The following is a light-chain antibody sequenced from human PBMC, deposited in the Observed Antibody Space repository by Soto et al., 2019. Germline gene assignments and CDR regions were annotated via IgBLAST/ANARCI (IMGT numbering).Light chain of an antibody. CDR2: GAS. J-gene: IGKJ1*01. CDR1: QSVNSSY. Sequence: ESALTQSPGTLSLSPEQRATLSCRASQSVNSSYLAWFQQKPGQAPRLLIYGASTRATGIPDRFSGSGAGTDFTLTISILEPEDFAVYYCQQYGSSPQTFGQGSKVDIK. V-gene: IGKV3-20*01. CDR3: QQYGSSPQT.